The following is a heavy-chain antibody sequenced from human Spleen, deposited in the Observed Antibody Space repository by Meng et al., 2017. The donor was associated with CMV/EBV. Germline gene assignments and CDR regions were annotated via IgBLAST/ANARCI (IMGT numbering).Heavy chain of an antibody. Sequence: GESLKISCAASGFAFSTYAMSWVRQAPGKGLEWVGRIKSKTDGGTTDYAAPVKGRFTISRDDSKNTLYLQMNSLKTEDTAVYYCTTDPGYSYGYYYYGMDVWGQGTTVTVSS. D-gene: IGHD5-18*01. J-gene: IGHJ6*02. CDR1: GFAFSTYA. V-gene: IGHV3-15*01. CDR3: TTDPGYSYGYYYYGMDV. CDR2: IKSKTDGGTT.